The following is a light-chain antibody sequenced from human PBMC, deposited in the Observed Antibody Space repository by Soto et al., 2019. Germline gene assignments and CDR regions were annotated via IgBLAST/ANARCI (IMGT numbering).Light chain of an antibody. V-gene: IGLV2-11*02. CDR2: DVS. CDR3: CSYADNYSYV. CDR1: SSNIGNNY. Sequence: QSVLTQPPSVSAAPGQKVTISCSGSSSNIGNNYVSWYQQLPGTAPKLMTYDVSKRPSGVPDRFSGSKSGNTASLTISGLQAEDEADYYCCSYADNYSYVFGTGTKVTVL. J-gene: IGLJ1*01.